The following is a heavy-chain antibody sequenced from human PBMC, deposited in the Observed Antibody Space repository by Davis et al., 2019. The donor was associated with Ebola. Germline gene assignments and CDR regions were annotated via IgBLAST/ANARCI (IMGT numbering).Heavy chain of an antibody. CDR1: GGSFSGYY. J-gene: IGHJ4*02. D-gene: IGHD1-7*01. Sequence: MPGGSLRLSCAVYGGSFSGYYWSWIRQPPGKGLEWIGEINHSGSTNYNPSLKSRITISVDTSKNQFSLKLSSVTAADTAVYYCARHSNYARLDYWGQGTLVTVSS. CDR3: ARHSNYARLDY. V-gene: IGHV4-34*01. CDR2: INHSGST.